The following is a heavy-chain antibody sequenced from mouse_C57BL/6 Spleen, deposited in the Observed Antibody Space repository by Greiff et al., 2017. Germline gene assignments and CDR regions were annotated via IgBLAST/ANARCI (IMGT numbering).Heavy chain of an antibody. CDR1: GFSLSTSGMG. J-gene: IGHJ1*03. D-gene: IGHD1-1*01. CDR3: ARSDPLRTGYFDV. Sequence: QVTLKESGPGILQSSQTLSLTCSFSGFSLSTSGMGVSWIRQPSGKGLEWLAHIYWDDDKRYNPALKSRLTISKDTSRNQVFLKITSVDTADTATYYCARSDPLRTGYFDVWGTGTTVTVSS. CDR2: IYWDDDK. V-gene: IGHV8-12*01.